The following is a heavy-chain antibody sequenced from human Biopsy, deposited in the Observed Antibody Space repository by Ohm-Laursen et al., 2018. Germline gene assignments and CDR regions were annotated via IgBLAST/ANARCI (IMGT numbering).Heavy chain of an antibody. V-gene: IGHV3-30*18. Sequence: SLRLSCSASGFTFSSYGMHWVRQAPGKGLEWVATMSYDGTQKYYGDSVKGRFTISRDNSKNTLYLQMNSLRAEDTAVYYCAKDYRDSRGTFGIVVVRPLDYWGQGSLVTVSS. CDR1: GFTFSSYG. CDR2: MSYDGTQK. J-gene: IGHJ4*02. D-gene: IGHD3-22*01. CDR3: AKDYRDSRGTFGIVVVRPLDY.